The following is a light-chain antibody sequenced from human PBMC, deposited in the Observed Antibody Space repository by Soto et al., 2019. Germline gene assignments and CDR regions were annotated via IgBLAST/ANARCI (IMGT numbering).Light chain of an antibody. CDR2: EAS. CDR3: CSYAGSSTYV. CDR1: SSDVGSYNF. V-gene: IGLV2-23*01. Sequence: LTQPASVSGSPGQSITISCTGTSSDVGSYNFVSWYQQHPGKAPKLMIYEASKRPSGVSNRFSGSKSGNTASLTISGLQPEDEADYYCCSYAGSSTYVFGDGTKVTVL. J-gene: IGLJ1*01.